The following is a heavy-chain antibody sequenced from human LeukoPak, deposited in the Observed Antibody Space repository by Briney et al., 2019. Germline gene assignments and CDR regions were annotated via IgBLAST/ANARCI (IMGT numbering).Heavy chain of an antibody. D-gene: IGHD2-2*01. Sequence: SVKVSCKASGGTFSTHAISWVRQAPGQGLEWMGGLIPIFALANYAQRFQGRLTITADESTNTAYLELSSLRFEDTAVYYCARAECSTTNCHTRIRNYYMDVWGTGTPVTVSS. V-gene: IGHV1-69*01. J-gene: IGHJ6*03. CDR1: GGTFSTHA. CDR3: ARAECSTTNCHTRIRNYYMDV. CDR2: LIPIFALA.